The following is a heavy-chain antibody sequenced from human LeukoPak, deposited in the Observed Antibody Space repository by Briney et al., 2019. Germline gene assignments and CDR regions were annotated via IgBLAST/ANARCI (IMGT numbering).Heavy chain of an antibody. CDR2: IYKSGST. CDR1: GGSISSYY. D-gene: IGHD3-22*01. CDR3: ARERGDYYDSSGPSQIYYFDY. J-gene: IGHJ4*02. Sequence: SETLSLTCTVSGGSISSYYWSWIRQPAGKGLEWIGRIYKSGSTNYNPSLKSRVTMSVDTSKNQFSLKLSSVTAADTAVYYCARERGDYYDSSGPSQIYYFDYWGQGTLVTVSS. V-gene: IGHV4-4*07.